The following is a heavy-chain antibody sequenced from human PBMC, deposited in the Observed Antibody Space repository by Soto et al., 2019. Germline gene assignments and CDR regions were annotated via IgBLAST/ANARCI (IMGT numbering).Heavy chain of an antibody. J-gene: IGHJ6*02. CDR2: ISYDGSNK. CDR3: AKDGNWNGYYYYYGMDV. Sequence: GGSLRLSCAASGFTFSSYGMHWVRQAPGKGLEWVAVISYDGSNKYYADSVKGRFTISRDNSKNTLYLQMNSLRAEDTAVYYCAKDGNWNGYYYYYGMDVWGQGTTVTVSS. D-gene: IGHD1-1*01. CDR1: GFTFSSYG. V-gene: IGHV3-30*18.